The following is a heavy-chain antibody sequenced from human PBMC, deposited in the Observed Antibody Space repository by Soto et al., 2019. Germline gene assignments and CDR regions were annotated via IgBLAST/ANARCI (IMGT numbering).Heavy chain of an antibody. CDR2: IDPTDSFT. CDR3: ARRGYDFWSGLDV. J-gene: IGHJ6*02. D-gene: IGHD3-3*01. Sequence: EVQLVQSGAEVKKPGESLRISCKGSGYNFTSYWIIWVRQMPGKGLEWMGNIDPTDSFTNYSPSFQGHVTISTDKSMSPAYLQWGTLKASDTAMYYGARRGYDFWSGLDVWGQGTTVTISS. CDR1: GYNFTSYW. V-gene: IGHV5-10-1*03.